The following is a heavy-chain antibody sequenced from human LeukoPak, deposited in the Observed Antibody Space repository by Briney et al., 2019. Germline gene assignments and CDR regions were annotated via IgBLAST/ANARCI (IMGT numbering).Heavy chain of an antibody. CDR1: YSSSTSGHF. CDR2: IYHTGST. D-gene: IGHD3-22*01. Sequence: SETLSLTCNVSYSSSTSGHFYVWIRQPPGKGLEWIGSIYHTGSTYYSPSLKSRVTISLDTSRNQFSLKLNSVTAADTAVYYCAKSNGYGLIDIWGQGTMVTVSS. J-gene: IGHJ3*02. V-gene: IGHV4-38-2*02. CDR3: AKSNGYGLIDI.